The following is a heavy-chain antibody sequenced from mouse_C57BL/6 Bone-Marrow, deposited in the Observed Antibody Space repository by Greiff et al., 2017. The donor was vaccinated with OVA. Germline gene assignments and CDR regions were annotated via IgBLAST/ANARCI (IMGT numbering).Heavy chain of an antibody. V-gene: IGHV5-4*01. CDR1: GFTFSSYA. J-gene: IGHJ3*01. Sequence: EVQGVESGGGLVKPGGSLKLSCAASGFTFSSYAMSWVRQTPEKRLEWVATISDGGSYTYYPDNVKGRFTISRDNAKNNLYLQMSHLKSEDTAMYYCARIYYEFSGGQGTLVTVSA. CDR3: ARIYYEFS. D-gene: IGHD2-4*01. CDR2: ISDGGSYT.